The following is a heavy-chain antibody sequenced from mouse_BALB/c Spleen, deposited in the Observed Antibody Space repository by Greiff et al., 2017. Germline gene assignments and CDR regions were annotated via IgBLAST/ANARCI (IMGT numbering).Heavy chain of an antibody. CDR2: ISSGSSTI. J-gene: IGHJ4*01. D-gene: IGHD1-1*01. CDR1: GFTFSSFG. V-gene: IGHV5-17*02. Sequence: EVQLVESGGGLVQPGGSRKLSCAASGFTFSSFGMHWVRQAPEKGLEWVAYISSGSSTIYYADTVKGRFTISRDNPKNTLFLQMTSLRSEDTAMYYCARGTYYGSSYGAMDYWGQGTSVTVSS. CDR3: ARGTYYGSSYGAMDY.